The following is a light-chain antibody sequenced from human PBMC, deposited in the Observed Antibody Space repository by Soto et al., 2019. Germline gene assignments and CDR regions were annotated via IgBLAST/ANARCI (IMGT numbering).Light chain of an antibody. CDR1: SSDVGGYNY. Sequence: QSALTQPASVSGSPGQSITISCTGSSSDVGGYNYVSWYQHHPGKAPKLMIYEVSNRPSGVSNRFSGSKSGNTASLTISGLQAEDEAAYYCSSYTSSSTYVFGTGTKVTV. V-gene: IGLV2-14*01. CDR3: SSYTSSSTYV. J-gene: IGLJ1*01. CDR2: EVS.